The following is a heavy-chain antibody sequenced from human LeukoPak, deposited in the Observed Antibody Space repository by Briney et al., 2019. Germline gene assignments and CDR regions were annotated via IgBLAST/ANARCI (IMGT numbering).Heavy chain of an antibody. J-gene: IGHJ4*02. CDR1: GFTFDAYA. D-gene: IGHD6-19*01. CDR2: TRNKANSYTT. CDR3: ARSRWLDAFDY. V-gene: IGHV3-72*01. Sequence: GGSLRLSCAASGFTFDAYAMSWVRQAPGKGLEWVGRTRNKANSYTTEYAASVKGKFTISRDNAKNTLYLQMNSLRADDTAVYYCARSRWLDAFDYWGQGTLVTVSS.